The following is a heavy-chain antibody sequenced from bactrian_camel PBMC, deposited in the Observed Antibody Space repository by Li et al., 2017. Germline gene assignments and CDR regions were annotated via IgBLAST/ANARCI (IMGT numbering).Heavy chain of an antibody. D-gene: IGHD2*01. Sequence: QLVESGGDLVQPGGSLRLSCAASGFAFSSYYMYWVRQAPGKGLEWVSSISRGGTTYYADSVKGRFTISRDNAKNTLYLQMNSLKPEDTAVYYCAPGLGGYWSFDYWGQGTQVTVS. CDR3: APGLGGYWSFDY. CDR2: ISRGGTT. V-gene: IGHV3S1*01. CDR1: GFAFSSYY. J-gene: IGHJ6*01.